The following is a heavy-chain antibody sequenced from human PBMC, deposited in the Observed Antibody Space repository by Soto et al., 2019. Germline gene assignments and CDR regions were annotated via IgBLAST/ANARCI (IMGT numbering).Heavy chain of an antibody. CDR2: ISGSDGKT. CDR3: ARRSYLDY. Sequence: QPGGSLRLSCAASGFSFGSYALSWVRQAPGKGLEWVSTISGSDGKTFYADSVKGRFSISRDTSQSTLYLQMNSLRADDTAMYYCARRSYLDYWGQGTRVTV. D-gene: IGHD3-10*01. J-gene: IGHJ4*02. CDR1: GFSFGSYA. V-gene: IGHV3-23*01.